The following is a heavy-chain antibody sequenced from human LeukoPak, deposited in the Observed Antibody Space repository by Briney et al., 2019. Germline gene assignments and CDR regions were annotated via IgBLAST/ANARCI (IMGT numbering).Heavy chain of an antibody. D-gene: IGHD3-10*02. CDR3: AELSITMIGGV. J-gene: IGHJ6*04. V-gene: IGHV3-48*03. CDR2: ISSSGSTI. CDR1: GFTFSSYE. Sequence: GGSLRLSCAASGFTFSSYEMNWVRQAPGKGLEWVSYISSSGSTIYYADSVKGRFTIPRDNAKNSLYLQMNSLRAEDTAVYYCAELSITMIGGVWGKGTTVTISS.